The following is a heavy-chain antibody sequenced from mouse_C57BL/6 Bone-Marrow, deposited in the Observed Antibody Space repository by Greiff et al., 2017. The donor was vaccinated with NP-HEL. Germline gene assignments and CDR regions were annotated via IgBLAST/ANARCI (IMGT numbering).Heavy chain of an antibody. V-gene: IGHV1-42*01. Sequence: SGPELVKPGASVKISCKASGYSFTGYYMNWVKQSPEKSLEWIGEINPSTGGTTYNQKFKAKATLTVDKSSSTAYMQLKSLTSEDSAVYYCARRRRDSLAYWGQGTLVTVSA. J-gene: IGHJ3*01. CDR3: ARRRRDSLAY. CDR1: GYSFTGYY. CDR2: INPSTGGT.